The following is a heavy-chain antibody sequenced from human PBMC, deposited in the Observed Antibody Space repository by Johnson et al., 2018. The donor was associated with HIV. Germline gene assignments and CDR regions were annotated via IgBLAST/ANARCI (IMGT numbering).Heavy chain of an antibody. J-gene: IGHJ3*02. CDR2: IWYDGSNK. Sequence: QVQLVESGGGVVQPGRSLRLSCAASGFTFSNYGMHWVRQAPGKGLEWVAVIWYDGSNKYYADSVKGRFTISRDNSKNTLYLQMNSLRADDTAVYYCAKDLRVFDWFNAYDAFDIWGQGTRVTVSS. CDR3: AKDLRVFDWFNAYDAFDI. CDR1: GFTFSNYG. D-gene: IGHD3-9*01. V-gene: IGHV3-33*06.